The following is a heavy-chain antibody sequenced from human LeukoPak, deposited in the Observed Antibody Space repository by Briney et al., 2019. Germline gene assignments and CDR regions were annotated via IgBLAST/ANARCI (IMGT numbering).Heavy chain of an antibody. Sequence: ASVKVSCKASGYTFTSYGISWVRQAPGQGLEWMGWISAYNGNTDYAQKLQGRVTMTTDTSTSTAYMELRSLRSDDTAVYYCARVRGSGWQNWFGPWGQGTLVTVSS. CDR1: GYTFTSYG. CDR3: ARVRGSGWQNWFGP. D-gene: IGHD6-25*01. CDR2: ISAYNGNT. V-gene: IGHV1-18*01. J-gene: IGHJ5*02.